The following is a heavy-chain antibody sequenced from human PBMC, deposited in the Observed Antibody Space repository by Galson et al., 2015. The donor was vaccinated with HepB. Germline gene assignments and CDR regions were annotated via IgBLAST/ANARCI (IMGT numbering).Heavy chain of an antibody. J-gene: IGHJ5*02. D-gene: IGHD3-10*01. CDR2: ISGGLT. V-gene: IGHV3-23*01. CDR3: ARVVRGIWFGDFDP. Sequence: SLRLSCAASGFTFDDYGMSWVRQAPGKGLEWVSAISGGLTYYADSVKGRFTVSRDNSMNTLYLQMNRLRVDDTAIYYCARVVRGIWFGDFDPWGQGTLVTVSS. CDR1: GFTFDDYG.